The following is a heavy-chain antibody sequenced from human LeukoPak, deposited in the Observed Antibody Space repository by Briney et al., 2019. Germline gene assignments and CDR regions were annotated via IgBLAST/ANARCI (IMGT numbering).Heavy chain of an antibody. CDR1: GGTFSSCA. V-gene: IGHV1-69*13. Sequence: GASVKVSCKASGGTFSSCAISWVRQAPGQGLEWMGGIIPIFGTANYAQKFRGRVTITADESTSTAYMELSSLRSEDTAVYYCARDGIVVVPAAMFYWGPGTLVTVSS. CDR2: IIPIFGTA. D-gene: IGHD2-2*01. CDR3: ARDGIVVVPAAMFY. J-gene: IGHJ4*02.